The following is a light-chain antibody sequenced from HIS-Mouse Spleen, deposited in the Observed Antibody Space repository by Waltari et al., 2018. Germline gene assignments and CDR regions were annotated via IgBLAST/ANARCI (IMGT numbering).Light chain of an antibody. CDR1: SSDVGRYNL. V-gene: IGLV2-23*01. J-gene: IGLJ3*02. Sequence: QSALTQPASVSGSPGQSITISCTGTSSDVGRYNLVSWYQPHPGKAPKLMIYEGSKRPSGVSNRVSGSKSGNTASLTISGLQAEDEADYYCCSYAGSSTYWVFGGGTKLTVL. CDR3: CSYAGSSTYWV. CDR2: EGS.